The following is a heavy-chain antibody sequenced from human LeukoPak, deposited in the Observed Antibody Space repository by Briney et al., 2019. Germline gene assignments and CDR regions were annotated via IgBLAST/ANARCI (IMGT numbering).Heavy chain of an antibody. J-gene: IGHJ4*02. CDR3: ARDVTDYGDYLDY. CDR1: GFTVSSNY. CDR2: VYAGGTT. V-gene: IGHV3-66*01. D-gene: IGHD4-17*01. Sequence: PGGSLRLSCAASGFTVSSNYMSWVRQAPGKGLEWVSVVYAGGTTYYADSVKGRFSISRDNSKNTLYLQMNSLRAEDTAVYYCARDVTDYGDYLDYWGQGTLVTVSS.